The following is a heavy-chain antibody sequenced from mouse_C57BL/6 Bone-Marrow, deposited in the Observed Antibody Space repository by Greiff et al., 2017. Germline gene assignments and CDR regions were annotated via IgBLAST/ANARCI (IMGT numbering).Heavy chain of an antibody. CDR3: AREGDSSGDVAYYFDY. Sequence: QVQLKESGAELVMPGASVKLSCKASGYTFTSYWMHWVKQRPGQGLEWIGEIDPSDSYTNYNQKFKGKSTLTVDKSSSTAYMQLSILTSEDSAVYYCAREGDSSGDVAYYFDYWGQGTTLTVSS. CDR2: IDPSDSYT. V-gene: IGHV1-69*01. CDR1: GYTFTSYW. J-gene: IGHJ2*01. D-gene: IGHD3-2*02.